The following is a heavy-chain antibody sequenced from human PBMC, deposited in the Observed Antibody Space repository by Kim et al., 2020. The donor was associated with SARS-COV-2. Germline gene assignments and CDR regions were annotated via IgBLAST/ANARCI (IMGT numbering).Heavy chain of an antibody. CDR2: ISYDGSNK. V-gene: IGHV3-30-3*01. Sequence: GGSLRLSCAASGFTFSSYAMHWVRQAPGKGLEWVAVISYDGSNKYYADSVKGRFTISRDNSKNTLYLQMNSLRAEDTAVYYCARDLMGATIGEDYGMDVWGQGTTVTVSS. CDR3: ARDLMGATIGEDYGMDV. J-gene: IGHJ6*02. D-gene: IGHD1-26*01. CDR1: GFTFSSYA.